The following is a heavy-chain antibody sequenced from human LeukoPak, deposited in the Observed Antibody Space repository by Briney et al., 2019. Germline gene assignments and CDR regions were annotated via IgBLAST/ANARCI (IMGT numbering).Heavy chain of an antibody. V-gene: IGHV3-48*04. J-gene: IGHJ4*02. CDR3: ARDRPYYDSSGYFDY. D-gene: IGHD3-22*01. CDR1: GFTFSSYS. CDR2: ISSSSSTI. Sequence: GGSLRLSCAASGFTFSSYSMNWVRQAPGKGLEWVSYISSSSSTIYYADSVKGRFTISRDNAKNSLYLQINSLRAEDTAVYYCARDRPYYDSSGYFDYWGQGTLVTVSS.